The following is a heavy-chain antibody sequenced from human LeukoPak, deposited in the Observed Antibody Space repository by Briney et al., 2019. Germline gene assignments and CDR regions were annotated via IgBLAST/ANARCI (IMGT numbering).Heavy chain of an antibody. Sequence: GGSLRLSCVASGFSFTNAWMSWVRHTPGKGLEWVGRIVSKSDGGRTDYAAPVKGRFSITRDDSKNTMFLQMNSLSTEDTAVYYCTTDEGDSTSYYQFDYWGQGTVVTVSS. CDR3: TTDEGDSTSYYQFDY. CDR1: GFSFTNAW. J-gene: IGHJ4*02. CDR2: IVSKSDGGRT. V-gene: IGHV3-15*04. D-gene: IGHD3-22*01.